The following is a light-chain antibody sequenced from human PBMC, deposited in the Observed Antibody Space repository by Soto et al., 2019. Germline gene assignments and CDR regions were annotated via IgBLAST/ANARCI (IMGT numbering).Light chain of an antibody. V-gene: IGKV3-15*01. CDR2: GVS. J-gene: IGKJ1*01. CDR3: QQYSERWT. CDR1: KRVNSN. Sequence: EVVMTQSPATLSVSPGDRVTLSCRASKRVNSNLAWYQQKPGQPPRLLISGVSTRATGIPARFSGSGSGTEFTLTISSLQSEDFAVYFCQQYSERWTFGQGNKVEIK.